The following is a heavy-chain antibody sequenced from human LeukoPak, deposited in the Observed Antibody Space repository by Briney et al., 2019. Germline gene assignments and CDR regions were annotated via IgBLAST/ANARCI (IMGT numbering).Heavy chain of an antibody. D-gene: IGHD3-22*01. CDR3: ARGEGYYYDSSGYYRPKAGLDY. J-gene: IGHJ4*02. CDR1: GGSISSYY. CDR2: IYTSGST. Sequence: SETLSLTCTVSGGSISSYYWSWIRQPAGKGLEWIGRIYTSGSTNYNPSLKSRVTMSVDTSKNQFSLKLSSVTAADTAVYHCARGEGYYYDSSGYYRPKAGLDYWGQGTLVTVSS. V-gene: IGHV4-4*07.